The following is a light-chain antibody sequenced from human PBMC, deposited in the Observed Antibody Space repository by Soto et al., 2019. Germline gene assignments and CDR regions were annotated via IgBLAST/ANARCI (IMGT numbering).Light chain of an antibody. CDR2: DAV. V-gene: IGKV3-20*01. CDR1: QSVTGTN. CDR3: HQYGSSLGT. Sequence: EIVLTQSPVTLSLSPGEGATLSYRVSQSVTGTNLAWYQQRAGQAPRLLIYDAVRRATGIPDRFSGSGSGTDFTLTISRLEPEDFAVYYCHQYGSSLGTFGQGTKVEI. J-gene: IGKJ2*01.